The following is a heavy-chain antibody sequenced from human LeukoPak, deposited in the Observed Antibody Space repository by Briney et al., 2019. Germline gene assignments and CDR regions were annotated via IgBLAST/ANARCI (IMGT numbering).Heavy chain of an antibody. Sequence: GGSLRLSCAASGFTFISYGMHWVRQAPGKGLEWVAVISKDGTKTNYADSVKGRFTISRDNSKNSLYLQMDSLRAEDTGIYYCASQGYCRGDNCYTGLDYWGQGTLVTVSS. CDR2: ISKDGTKT. D-gene: IGHD2-15*01. CDR1: GFTFISYG. J-gene: IGHJ4*02. V-gene: IGHV3-30*03. CDR3: ASQGYCRGDNCYTGLDY.